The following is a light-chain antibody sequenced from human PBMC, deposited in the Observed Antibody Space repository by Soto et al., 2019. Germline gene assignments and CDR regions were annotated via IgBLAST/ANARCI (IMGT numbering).Light chain of an antibody. Sequence: QSALTQPASVSGSPGQSITISCTGTSRDVGGYNYVSWYQQHPGKAPKLMIFDVNNRPSGVSNRFSGSKSGNTASLIISGLQADDEADYYCSSYTSTSTPVFGTGTQLTVL. CDR1: SRDVGGYNY. CDR3: SSYTSTSTPV. V-gene: IGLV2-14*01. CDR2: DVN. J-gene: IGLJ1*01.